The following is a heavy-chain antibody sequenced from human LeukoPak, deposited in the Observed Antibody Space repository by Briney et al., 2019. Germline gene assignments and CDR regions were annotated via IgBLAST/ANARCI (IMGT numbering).Heavy chain of an antibody. D-gene: IGHD3-3*01. V-gene: IGHV4-39*01. J-gene: IGHJ4*02. CDR1: GGSISSSSYY. CDR3: ARLEVYYDFWSGYPYYFDY. Sequence: SETLSLXCTVSGGSISSSSYYWGWIRQPPGRGLEWIGSIYYSGSTYYNPSLKSRVTISVDTSKNQFSLKLSSVTAADTAVYYCARLEVYYDFWSGYPYYFDYWGQGTLVTVSS. CDR2: IYYSGST.